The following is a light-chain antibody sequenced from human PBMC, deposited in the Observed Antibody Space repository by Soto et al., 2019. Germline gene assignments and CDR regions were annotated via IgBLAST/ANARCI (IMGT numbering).Light chain of an antibody. V-gene: IGKV1-9*01. CDR2: EES. Sequence: DIQLNQSPSSLSASVGDRVTITCRPSQGVRNNMSWYQQKPGKPPKLLIHEESTFHSGAPSSFSGRTSGTHSPPTIDRLQPEDFATYYCQQVKTYPRTFGGGTKVDIK. CDR3: QQVKTYPRT. CDR1: QGVRNN. J-gene: IGKJ4*01.